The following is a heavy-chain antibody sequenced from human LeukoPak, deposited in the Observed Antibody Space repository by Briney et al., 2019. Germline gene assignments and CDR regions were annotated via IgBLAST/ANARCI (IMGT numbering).Heavy chain of an antibody. CDR3: AAEWTSLTTPPTRFDS. V-gene: IGHV1-58*01. CDR2: IVVASGNT. J-gene: IGHJ4*02. D-gene: IGHD4-11*01. CDR1: GFTFTRSA. Sequence: SVKVSCKASGFTFTRSAVQWVRQARGQRPEWIGWIVVASGNTEYAQKFQGRVTFTRDMSTSTAYMELSSLRSEDTAVYYCAAEWTSLTTPPTRFDSWGQGTLVTVSS.